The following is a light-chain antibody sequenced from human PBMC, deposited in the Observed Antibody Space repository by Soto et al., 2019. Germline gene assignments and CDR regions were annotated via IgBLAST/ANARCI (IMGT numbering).Light chain of an antibody. CDR1: QSVSSH. V-gene: IGKV3-11*01. CDR3: QQRSNWPLT. CDR2: DAS. J-gene: IGKJ4*01. Sequence: EIVLTQSPATLSLSPGERAALSCRASQSVSSHLAWYQQKPGQAPRLLIYDASNRATGIPARFSGSGSGTDFTLIISXXEPEDLAVYYCQQRSNWPLTFGGGTKVEIK.